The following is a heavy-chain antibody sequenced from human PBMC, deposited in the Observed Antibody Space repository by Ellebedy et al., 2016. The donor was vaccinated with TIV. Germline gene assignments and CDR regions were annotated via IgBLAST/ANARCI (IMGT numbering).Heavy chain of an antibody. D-gene: IGHD4-23*01. CDR2: ISYDTRNK. V-gene: IGHV3-30*18. Sequence: PGGSLRLSCAGSGFIFGNYGMHWVRQAPGKGLAWVAVISYDTRNKYYADSVKGRFTISRDNSNNMMYLQMNSLNSEDTAVYYCAKDANFGGTDWGQGTLVTVSS. CDR1: GFIFGNYG. CDR3: AKDANFGGTD. J-gene: IGHJ4*02.